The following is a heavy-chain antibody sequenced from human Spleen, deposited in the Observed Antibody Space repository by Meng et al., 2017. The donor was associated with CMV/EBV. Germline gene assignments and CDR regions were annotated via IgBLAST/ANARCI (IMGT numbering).Heavy chain of an antibody. CDR3: ARELPSVRGVIGY. Sequence: CAVDGGSFSGYYWSWIRQPPGKGLEWIGEINHSGSTNYNPSLKSRVTISVDTSKNQFSLKLSSVTAADTAVYYCARELPSVRGVIGYWGQGTLVTVSS. J-gene: IGHJ4*02. V-gene: IGHV4-34*01. D-gene: IGHD3-10*01. CDR1: GGSFSGYY. CDR2: INHSGST.